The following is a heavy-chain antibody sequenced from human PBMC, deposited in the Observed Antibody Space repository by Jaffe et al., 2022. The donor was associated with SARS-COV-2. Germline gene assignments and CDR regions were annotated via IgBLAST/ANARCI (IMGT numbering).Heavy chain of an antibody. D-gene: IGHD1-26*01. CDR2: ISWNSGSI. V-gene: IGHV3-9*01. CDR3: AKDSSSGHEVMDAFDI. CDR1: GFTFDDYA. J-gene: IGHJ3*02. Sequence: EVQLVESGGGLVQPGRSLRLSCAASGFTFDDYAMHWVRQAPGKGLEWVSGISWNSGSIGYADSVKGRFTISRDNAKNSLYLQMNSLRAEDTALYYCAKDSSSGHEVMDAFDIWGQGTMVTVSS.